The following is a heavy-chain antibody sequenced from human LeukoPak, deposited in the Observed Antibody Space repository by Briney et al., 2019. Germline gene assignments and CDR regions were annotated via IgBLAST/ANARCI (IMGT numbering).Heavy chain of an antibody. CDR2: IYFSGSS. V-gene: IGHV4-39*07. CDR1: GASVSGSNYY. Sequence: SETLSLTCAVSGASVSGSNYYWGWIRQPPGKGLEWIGSIYYSGSIYFSGSSDYNPSLKSRVTISGDTSKNHFSLRLSSVTAADTAVYYCARDFDYWGQGTLVTVSS. CDR3: ARDFDY. J-gene: IGHJ4*02.